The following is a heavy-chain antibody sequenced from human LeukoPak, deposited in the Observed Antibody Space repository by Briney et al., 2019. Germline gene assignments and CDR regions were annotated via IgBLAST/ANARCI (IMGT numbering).Heavy chain of an antibody. CDR3: AKDPPGPYDFWSGYTMGLFDY. J-gene: IGHJ4*02. CDR1: GFTFRSYG. Sequence: PGRSLRLSCAASGFTFRSYGMHWVRQAPGKGLEWGAFIRLHGCNKYYADSVKGRFTISRDNSKNTLYLQMNSLRSEDTAVYYCAKDPPGPYDFWSGYTMGLFDYWGQGTLVTVSS. CDR2: IRLHGCNK. D-gene: IGHD3-3*01. V-gene: IGHV3-30*02.